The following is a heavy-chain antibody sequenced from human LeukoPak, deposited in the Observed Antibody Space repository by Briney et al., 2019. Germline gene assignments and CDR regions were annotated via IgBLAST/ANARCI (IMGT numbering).Heavy chain of an antibody. Sequence: PSETLSLTCAVYGGSFSAYYWSWIRQPPGKGLEWIGEINHSGSTNYNPSLKSRVTISVDTSKNQFSLKLSSVTAADTAAYYCARGGITSHYYYYYMDVWGKGTTVTVSS. CDR2: INHSGST. V-gene: IGHV4-34*01. D-gene: IGHD1-14*01. CDR1: GGSFSAYY. J-gene: IGHJ6*03. CDR3: ARGGITSHYYYYYMDV.